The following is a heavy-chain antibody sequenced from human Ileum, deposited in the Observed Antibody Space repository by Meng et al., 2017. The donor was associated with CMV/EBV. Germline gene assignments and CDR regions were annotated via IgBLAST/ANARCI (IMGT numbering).Heavy chain of an antibody. D-gene: IGHD3-10*01. CDR3: ARDEFGDPY. J-gene: IGHJ4*02. V-gene: IGHV3-21*01. Sequence: GESLKISCAASGFTFSSYAMSWVRQAPGKGLEWVSTISSSGKYVYYADSVRGRFTVSRDNASKSVFLQMNNLTVDDAAVYYCARDEFGDPYWGQGTLVTVSS. CDR1: GFTFSSYA. CDR2: ISSSGKYV.